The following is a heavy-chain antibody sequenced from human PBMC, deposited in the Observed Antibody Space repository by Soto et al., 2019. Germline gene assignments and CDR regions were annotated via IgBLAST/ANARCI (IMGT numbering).Heavy chain of an antibody. CDR1: GFSLSTSGMC. V-gene: IGHV2-70*01. CDR3: ARTRYSGSDNSMDV. J-gene: IGHJ6*02. Sequence: SGPTLVNPTQTLTLTCTFSGFSLSTSGMCVSWIRQPPGKALEWLAFIDWDDDKYYTTSLKTRLTISKDTSKNQVVLTMTNMDPVDTATYYCARTRYSGSDNSMDVWGQGTRVTVSS. CDR2: IDWDDDK. D-gene: IGHD5-12*01.